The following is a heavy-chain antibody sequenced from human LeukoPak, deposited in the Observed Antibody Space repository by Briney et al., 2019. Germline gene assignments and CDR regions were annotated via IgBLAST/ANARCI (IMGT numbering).Heavy chain of an antibody. CDR2: INPNSGST. CDR3: ARDVNRITMVRGVIQDWFDP. CDR1: GYTFTGYY. V-gene: IGHV1-2*02. D-gene: IGHD3-10*01. Sequence: GASVKVSCKASGYTFTGYYMHWVRQAPGQGLEWMGWINPNSGSTNYAQKFQGRVTMTRDTSISTAYMELSRLRSDDTAVYYCARDVNRITMVRGVIQDWFDPWGQGTLVTVSS. J-gene: IGHJ5*02.